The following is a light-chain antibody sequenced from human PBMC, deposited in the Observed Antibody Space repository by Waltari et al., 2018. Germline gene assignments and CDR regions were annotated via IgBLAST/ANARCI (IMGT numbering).Light chain of an antibody. V-gene: IGLV1-47*01. CDR3: AAWDDSLREV. Sequence: QSVLTQPPSASGTTGQRVTIPCSGSSSNIGSNYVYWYQQLPGTAPKLLIYRNDQRPSGVPDRFSGSKSGTSASLAISGLRSEDEANYYCAAWDDSLREVFGGGTRLTVL. J-gene: IGLJ3*02. CDR2: RND. CDR1: SSNIGSNY.